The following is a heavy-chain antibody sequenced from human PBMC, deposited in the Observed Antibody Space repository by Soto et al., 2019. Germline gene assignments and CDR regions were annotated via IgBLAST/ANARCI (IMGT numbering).Heavy chain of an antibody. CDR1: GGTVASSHW. Sequence: LSLTCGVSGGTVASSHWWSWVRQSPGGGLEWIGNVYHTGDTNFNPSLQSRVTISVDKSNNQFSLGLNSLTAADTAVYFCAREIVTAGGNNYFDPWGPGTLVTVSS. CDR3: AREIVTAGGNNYFDP. CDR2: VYHTGDT. V-gene: IGHV4-4*01. J-gene: IGHJ5*02. D-gene: IGHD2-21*02.